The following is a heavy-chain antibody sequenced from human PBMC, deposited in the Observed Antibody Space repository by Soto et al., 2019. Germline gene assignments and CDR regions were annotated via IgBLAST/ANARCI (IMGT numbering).Heavy chain of an antibody. CDR2: ISGSGGST. D-gene: IGHD6-19*01. CDR3: SKERGSDWTPHFFDT. J-gene: IGHJ4*02. Sequence: EAQLLQSGGGLVQPGGSLRLSCAASGFTFTDYAMSWVRQAPGKALEWVSAISGSGGSTYYADPVKGRFTISRDNSKTTLYHQMNSLRSENRAVYYCSKERGSDWTPHFFDTCGQGTLVTVSS. V-gene: IGHV3-23*01. CDR1: GFTFTDYA.